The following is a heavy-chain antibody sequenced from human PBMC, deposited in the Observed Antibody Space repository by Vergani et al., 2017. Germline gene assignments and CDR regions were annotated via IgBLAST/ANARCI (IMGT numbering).Heavy chain of an antibody. Sequence: EVQLVESRGVSVQPGGSLRLSCAASGFTFSDHYMSWVRQAPGKGLEWISYMSSGDSIYYADSVKGRFTISRDNAKNSLYLDMSSLRAEDTAVYYCVRDVRVSRTWGQGTLVAVSS. CDR1: GFTFSDHY. J-gene: IGHJ3*01. V-gene: IGHV3-69-1*01. CDR2: MSSGDSI. CDR3: VRDVRVSRT.